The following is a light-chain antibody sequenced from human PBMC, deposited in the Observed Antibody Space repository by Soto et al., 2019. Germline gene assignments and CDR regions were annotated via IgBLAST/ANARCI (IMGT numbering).Light chain of an antibody. Sequence: SYELTQPPSVSVAPGQTAKMTCGGDDIVRKSVHWYQQKPGQAPVLVVYDDSDRPSGIPERFSGSNSGNPATLTISWVEAGDEADYYCQVWDSITDHVVFGGGTKVTVL. CDR2: DDS. CDR1: DIVRKS. J-gene: IGLJ2*01. CDR3: QVWDSITDHVV. V-gene: IGLV3-21*02.